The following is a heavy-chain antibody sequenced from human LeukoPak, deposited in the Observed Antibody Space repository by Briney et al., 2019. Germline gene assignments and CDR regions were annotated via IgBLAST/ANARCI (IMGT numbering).Heavy chain of an antibody. CDR3: AKDRCSGTSCQFDY. CDR1: GFTFSSHA. V-gene: IGHV3-23*01. Sequence: GGSLRLSCAASGFTFSSHAMSWVRQAPGKGLEWVSVISGSGGSTYYADSVKGRFTISRDNSKNTLYLQMNSLRVEDTAVYYCAKDRCSGTSCQFDYWGQGTLVTVSS. D-gene: IGHD2-2*01. J-gene: IGHJ4*02. CDR2: ISGSGGST.